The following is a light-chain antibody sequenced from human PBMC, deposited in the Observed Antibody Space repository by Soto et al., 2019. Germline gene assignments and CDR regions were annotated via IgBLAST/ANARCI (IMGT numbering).Light chain of an antibody. CDR1: NSDVGGYNF. CDR2: DVS. V-gene: IGLV2-11*01. Sequence: QSVLTQPRSVSGSPGQSVTISCTGTNSDVGGYNFVSWYQQHPGKTPKLMIYDVSQRPSGVPDRFSGSKSGNTASLTISGLQAEDEADYYCCSYVGSFTGVFGGGTKLTVL. J-gene: IGLJ2*01. CDR3: CSYVGSFTGV.